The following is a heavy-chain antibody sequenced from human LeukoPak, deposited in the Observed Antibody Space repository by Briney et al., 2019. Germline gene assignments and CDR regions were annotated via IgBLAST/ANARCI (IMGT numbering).Heavy chain of an antibody. CDR3: AKEYYYDSSGYSTSFDY. CDR1: GFTFSDYY. CDR2: ISSSGSTI. J-gene: IGHJ4*02. Sequence: PGGSLRLSCAASGFTFSDYYMSWIRQAPGKGLEWVSYISSSGSTIYYADSVKGRFTISRDNAKNSLYLQMNSLRAEDTAVYYCAKEYYYDSSGYSTSFDYWGQGTLVTVSS. D-gene: IGHD3-22*01. V-gene: IGHV3-11*01.